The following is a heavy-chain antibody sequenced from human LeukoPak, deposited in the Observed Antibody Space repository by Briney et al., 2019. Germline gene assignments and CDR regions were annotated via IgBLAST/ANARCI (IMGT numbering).Heavy chain of an antibody. V-gene: IGHV3-7*01. D-gene: IGHD7-27*01. CDR1: GFTFSGAW. CDR3: ARHVGISF. J-gene: IGHJ4*02. Sequence: GGSLRLSCTASGFTFSGAWMTWVRQAPGKGLEWVANIREDGTEKNYVDSVKGRFTISRDDAKNSLFLQMSNLRDDDTAIYYCARHVGISFWGQGTLVTVSS. CDR2: IREDGTEK.